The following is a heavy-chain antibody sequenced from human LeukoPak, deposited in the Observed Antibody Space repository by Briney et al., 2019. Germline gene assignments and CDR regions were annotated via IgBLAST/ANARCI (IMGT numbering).Heavy chain of an antibody. CDR2: ISWNSGSI. CDR1: GFTFDDYA. V-gene: IGHV3-9*01. D-gene: IGHD6-19*01. CDR3: AKVLRLRGGWYVYYFDY. J-gene: IGHJ4*02. Sequence: PGRSLRLSCAASGFTFDDYAMLWVRQAPGKGLEWVSGISWNSGSIGYADSVKGRFTISRDNAKNSLYLQMNSLRAEDTALYYCAKVLRLRGGWYVYYFDYWGQGTLVTVSS.